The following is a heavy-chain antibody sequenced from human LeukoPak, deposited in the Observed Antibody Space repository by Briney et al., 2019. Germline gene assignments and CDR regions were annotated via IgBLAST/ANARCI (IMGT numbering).Heavy chain of an antibody. V-gene: IGHV3-23*01. CDR1: GFSLRTYA. CDR2: IGGSDDTT. D-gene: IGHD2-15*01. Sequence: GQSLRLSCAASGFSLRTYAMNWVRQVPGKGLEWVSSIGGSDDTTYYADSMKGRFTTSSDFSTNTVSLQMNSLRAEDTAVYFCAKGLVVNDNYFDNWGQGTLVTVSS. J-gene: IGHJ4*02. CDR3: AKGLVVNDNYFDN.